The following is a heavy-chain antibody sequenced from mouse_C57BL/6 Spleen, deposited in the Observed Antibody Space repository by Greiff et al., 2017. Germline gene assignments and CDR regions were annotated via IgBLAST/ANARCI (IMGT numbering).Heavy chain of an antibody. Sequence: QVQLQQSGTELVKPGASVKLSCKASGYTFTSYWMHWVKQRPGQGLEWIGNINPSNGGTNYNEKFKSKATLTVDKSSSTAYMQLSSLTSEDSAVYYCARGRALYYAMDYWGQGTSGTVSS. CDR3: ARGRALYYAMDY. V-gene: IGHV1-53*01. J-gene: IGHJ4*01. CDR1: GYTFTSYW. CDR2: INPSNGGT. D-gene: IGHD3-1*01.